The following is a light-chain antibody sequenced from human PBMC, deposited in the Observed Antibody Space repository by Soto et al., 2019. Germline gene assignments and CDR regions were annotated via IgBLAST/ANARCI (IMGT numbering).Light chain of an antibody. CDR2: VDS. CDR3: QVWDTISDHYV. V-gene: IGLV3-21*02. CDR1: NIESKS. J-gene: IGLJ1*01. Sequence: SYELTQPPSVSVAPGQTARITCGGNNIESKSVHWYQQRPGQAPVLVIYVDSDRPLGIPDRFSASTSGNTAALTISRVEAGDEADYYCQVWDTISDHYVFGSGTKLTVL.